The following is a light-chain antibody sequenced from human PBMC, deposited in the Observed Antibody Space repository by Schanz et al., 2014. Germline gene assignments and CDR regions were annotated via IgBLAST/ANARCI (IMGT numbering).Light chain of an antibody. CDR3: QTWGTGIRV. J-gene: IGLJ3*02. CDR1: SGHSSYD. Sequence: QLVLTQSPSASASLGASVKLTCTLSSGHSSYDIAWHQQQPETGPRYLMKLNSDGSHNKGDGIPDRFSGSSSGAERYLTISSLQFEDEADYYCQTWGTGIRVFGGGTKLTVL. CDR2: LNSDGSH. V-gene: IGLV4-69*01.